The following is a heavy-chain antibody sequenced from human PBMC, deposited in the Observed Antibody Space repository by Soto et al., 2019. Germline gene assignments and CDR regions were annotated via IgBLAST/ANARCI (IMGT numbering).Heavy chain of an antibody. J-gene: IGHJ5*02. Sequence: QVQLVQSGAEVKKPGSSVKVSCKASGGTFSSYAISWVRQAPGQGLEWMGGIIPILGTANYAQKFQGRVTITADEPTSTAYMELSSLRSEDTAVYYCARDQGAAAGIREGITGDPWGQGTLVTVSS. V-gene: IGHV1-69*01. D-gene: IGHD6-13*01. CDR2: IIPILGTA. CDR1: GGTFSSYA. CDR3: ARDQGAAAGIREGITGDP.